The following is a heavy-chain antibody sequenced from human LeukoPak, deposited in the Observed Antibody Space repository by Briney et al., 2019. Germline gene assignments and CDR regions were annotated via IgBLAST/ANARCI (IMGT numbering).Heavy chain of an antibody. Sequence: PSETLSLTCTVSGYSISSGYYWGWIRQAPGKGLEWIGNMYHSGSTYYNPSLKSRVAISMDTSKNQFSLNLSFVTAAGTAVYYCARQATVAIDYWGQGTLVTVSS. V-gene: IGHV4-38-2*02. J-gene: IGHJ4*02. CDR3: ARQATVAIDY. D-gene: IGHD6-19*01. CDR1: GYSISSGYY. CDR2: MYHSGST.